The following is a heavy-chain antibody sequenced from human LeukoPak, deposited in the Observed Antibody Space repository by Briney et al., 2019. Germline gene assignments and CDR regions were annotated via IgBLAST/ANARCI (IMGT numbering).Heavy chain of an antibody. CDR2: INPSGGST. CDR3: ARARTKWELLDY. V-gene: IGHV1-46*01. Sequence: ASVKVSCKASGYTFTSYYMHWLRQAPGQGLEWMGIINPSGGSTSYAQKFRGRVTMTRDTSTSTVYMELSSLRSEDTAVYYCARARTKWELLDYWGQGTLVTVSS. J-gene: IGHJ4*02. D-gene: IGHD1-26*01. CDR1: GYTFTSYY.